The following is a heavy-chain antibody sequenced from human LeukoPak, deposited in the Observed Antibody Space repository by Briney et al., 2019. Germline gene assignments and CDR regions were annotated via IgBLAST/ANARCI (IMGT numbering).Heavy chain of an antibody. CDR2: INWNSDSI. D-gene: IGHD3-10*01. Sequence: GGSLRLSCAVSGFTFDDYAMHWVRQVPGKGLEWVSGINWNSDSIGYADSVKGRFTTSRDNAKNSLYLQMNSLRAEDTAVFYCARARRADLRFGEAFRHSKAVRAFGIWGQGTMVTVSS. J-gene: IGHJ3*02. CDR1: GFTFDDYA. CDR3: ARARRADLRFGEAFRHSKAVRAFGI. V-gene: IGHV3-9*01.